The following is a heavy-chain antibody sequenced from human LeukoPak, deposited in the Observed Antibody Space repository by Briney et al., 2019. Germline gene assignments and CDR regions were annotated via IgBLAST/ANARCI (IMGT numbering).Heavy chain of an antibody. J-gene: IGHJ3*02. CDR2: ISYDGSNK. CDR1: GFTFSSYA. CDR3: ARAGLTGKWLLLPYHDAFDI. D-gene: IGHD3-22*01. Sequence: AGGSLRLSCAASGFTFSSYAMHWVRQAPGKGLEWVAVISYDGSNKYYADSVKGRFTISRDNAKNSLCLQMNSLRAEDTAVYYCARAGLTGKWLLLPYHDAFDIWGQGTMVTVSS. V-gene: IGHV3-30*04.